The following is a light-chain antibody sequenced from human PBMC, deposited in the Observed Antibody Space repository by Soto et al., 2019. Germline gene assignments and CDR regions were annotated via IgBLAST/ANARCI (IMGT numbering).Light chain of an antibody. V-gene: IGLV1-47*02. CDR1: SSNIGSNY. CDR2: GNY. J-gene: IGLJ1*01. CDR3: AAWDDSLSGSFV. Sequence: QSVLTQPPSASGTPGQRVTISCSGSSSNIGSNYVYWYQQLPGTAPKLLIYGNYQRPSGVPDRFSGSKSGTSATLAISGLRSEDEADYFCAAWDDSLSGSFVLATGTKVTV.